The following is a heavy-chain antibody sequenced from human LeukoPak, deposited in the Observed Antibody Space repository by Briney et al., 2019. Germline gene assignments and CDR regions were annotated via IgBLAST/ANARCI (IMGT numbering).Heavy chain of an antibody. CDR1: GFTFSSYW. Sequence: GGSLRLSCAASGFTFSSYWMSWVRQAPGKGLEWVLSISSSSSYIYYADSVKGRFTISRDNAKNSLYLQMNSLRVKDTAVYYRAGGDDFSGDYWGQGSLVTVSS. J-gene: IGHJ4*02. CDR3: AGGDDFSGDY. CDR2: ISSSSSYI. V-gene: IGHV3-21*01. D-gene: IGHD3-16*01.